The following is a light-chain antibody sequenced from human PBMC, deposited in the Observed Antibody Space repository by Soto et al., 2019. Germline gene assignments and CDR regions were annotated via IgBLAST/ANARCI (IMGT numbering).Light chain of an antibody. CDR1: LNIGDS. CDR3: LQTYNLPRT. CDR2: GAS. J-gene: IGKJ1*01. V-gene: IGKV1-39*01. Sequence: DIQMTQSPSSLSASVGDRVTITCRASLNIGDSLSWFQQKAGKPPTQLIYGASALQSGFPVRCSGGASGTDFTRTIRNMQLEDFATYYCLQTYNLPRTFGQGNKVEFK.